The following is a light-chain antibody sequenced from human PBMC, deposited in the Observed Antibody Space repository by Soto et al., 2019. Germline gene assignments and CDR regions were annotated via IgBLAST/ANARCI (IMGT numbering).Light chain of an antibody. CDR1: QSIGSY. Sequence: DIQMTQSPSSLSASIGDRVTITCRASQSIGSYLNWYRQKPGKAPELLIYSASSLQRGVPSRFSGSGHGTDFTLTIANLQPEDYASYYCRQSYRFPLTFGGGTQVEVK. J-gene: IGKJ4*01. CDR2: SAS. V-gene: IGKV1-39*01. CDR3: RQSYRFPLT.